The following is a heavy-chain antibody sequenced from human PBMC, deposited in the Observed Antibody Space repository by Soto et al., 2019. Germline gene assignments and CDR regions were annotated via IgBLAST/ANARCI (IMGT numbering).Heavy chain of an antibody. D-gene: IGHD2-2*01. Sequence: EVQLLESGGGLVQPGRSLRLSCTASGFTFSSHAMTWVRQAPGKGLEWVSGLSDIGDSIYYADSVKGRFTIYRDNSMNTLYLQMNTLRVEDTTVYYCAKVSSSCYAGFFDLWGQGTLVTVSS. V-gene: IGHV3-23*01. J-gene: IGHJ4*02. CDR2: LSDIGDSI. CDR3: AKVSSSCYAGFFDL. CDR1: GFTFSSHA.